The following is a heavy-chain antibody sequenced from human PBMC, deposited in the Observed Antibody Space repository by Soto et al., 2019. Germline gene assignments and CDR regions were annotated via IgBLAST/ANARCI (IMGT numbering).Heavy chain of an antibody. CDR1: GGSISSSSYY. V-gene: IGHV4-39*01. D-gene: IGHD1-26*01. J-gene: IGHJ4*02. CDR2: IYYSGST. CDR3: ARRLEVGRELPHDY. Sequence: SETLSLTCTVSGGSISSSSYYWGWIRQPPGKGLEWIGSIYYSGSTYYNPSLKSRVTISVDTSKNQFSLKLSSVTAADTAVYYCARRLEVGRELPHDYWGQGTLVTVSS.